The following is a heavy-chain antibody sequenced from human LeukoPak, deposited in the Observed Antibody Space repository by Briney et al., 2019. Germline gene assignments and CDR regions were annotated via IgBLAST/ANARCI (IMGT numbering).Heavy chain of an antibody. CDR3: TREPYVPHS. CDR1: GFTVRSKY. V-gene: IGHV3-74*01. Sequence: GGSVRLSCTASGFTVRSKYMSWVRQAPGKGLVWVSRINTDGSSTSYADSVKGRFTISRDNAKNTLYLQMNSLRVEDTAVYYCTREPYVPHSWGRGNLFTVSS. D-gene: IGHD3-16*01. CDR2: INTDGSST. J-gene: IGHJ5*01.